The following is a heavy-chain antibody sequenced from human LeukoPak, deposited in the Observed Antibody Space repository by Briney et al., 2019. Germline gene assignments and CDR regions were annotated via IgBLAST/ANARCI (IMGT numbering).Heavy chain of an antibody. Sequence: GGSLRLSCAASGFTFSNAWMSWVRQAPGKGLEWVGRIKSKTDGGTTDYAAPVKGRITISRDDSKNTLYLQMNSLKTEDTAVYYCTTDPLNGVRYFDWTHDYWGQGTLVTVSS. CDR2: IKSKTDGGTT. V-gene: IGHV3-15*01. CDR3: TTDPLNGVRYFDWTHDY. J-gene: IGHJ4*02. CDR1: GFTFSNAW. D-gene: IGHD3-9*01.